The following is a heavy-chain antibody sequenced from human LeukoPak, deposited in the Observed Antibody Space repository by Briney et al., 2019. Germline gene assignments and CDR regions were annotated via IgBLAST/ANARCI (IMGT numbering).Heavy chain of an antibody. J-gene: IGHJ6*02. CDR1: GFTFSSYG. V-gene: IGHV3-30*18. CDR2: ISYDGSNK. CDR3: AKGVGGSPYYYYYGMDV. Sequence: AGGSLRLSCAASGFTFSSYGMHWVRQAPGKGLEWVAVISYDGSNKYYADSVKGRFTISRDNSKNTLYLQMSSLRAEDTAVYYCAKGVGGSPYYYYYGMDVWGQGTTVTVSS. D-gene: IGHD1-26*01.